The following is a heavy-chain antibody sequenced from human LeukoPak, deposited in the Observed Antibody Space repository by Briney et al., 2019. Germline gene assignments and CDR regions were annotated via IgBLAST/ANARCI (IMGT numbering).Heavy chain of an antibody. D-gene: IGHD3/OR15-3a*01. CDR2: IKQDGSEK. V-gene: IGHV3-7*01. CDR3: AREDLWTGYYTGMEFDY. Sequence: GGSLRLSCAASGFTFSRHWMSWVRQAPGKGLEWVANIKQDGSEKYYVDSVKGRFAISRDNAKNSLYLQMNSLRAEDTAVYFCAREDLWTGYYTGMEFDYWGQGTLVTVSS. J-gene: IGHJ4*02. CDR1: GFTFSRHW.